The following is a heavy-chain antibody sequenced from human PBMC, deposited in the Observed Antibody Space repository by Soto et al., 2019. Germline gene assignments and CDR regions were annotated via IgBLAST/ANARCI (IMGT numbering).Heavy chain of an antibody. V-gene: IGHV3-23*01. D-gene: IGHD2-21*01. CDR2: ISSNGGA. J-gene: IGHJ4*02. CDR1: GFTFSTYA. CDR3: AKERGEIGIPLFDW. Sequence: EVQLLQSGGGLVQPGGSLRLSCVASGFTFSTYAMSWVRQAPGKGLEWVSGISSNGGAHYTDSVQGRFTISRDNSKNTLYLQLDSLRADDTAVYYCAKERGEIGIPLFDWWGQGTLVIASS.